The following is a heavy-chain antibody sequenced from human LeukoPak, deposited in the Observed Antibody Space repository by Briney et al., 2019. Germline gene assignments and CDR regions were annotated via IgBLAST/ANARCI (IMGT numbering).Heavy chain of an antibody. V-gene: IGHV3-74*01. D-gene: IGHD3-10*01. CDR2: MKSDGSST. CDR3: AVRQGGSYTGESDY. Sequence: GGSLRLSCAASGFTFSSYRMHWVRQAPGKGLMWVSRMKSDGSSTSYADSVKGRFTISRDNAKNTLYLQMNSLRAEDTAVYYCAVRQGGSYTGESDYWGQGTLVTVSS. CDR1: GFTFSSYR. J-gene: IGHJ4*02.